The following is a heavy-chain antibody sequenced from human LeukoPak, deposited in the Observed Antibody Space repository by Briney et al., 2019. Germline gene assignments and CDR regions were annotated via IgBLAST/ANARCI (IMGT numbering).Heavy chain of an antibody. J-gene: IGHJ5*02. CDR1: GFTFSGYA. Sequence: GRSLRLSCAASGFTFSGYALHWVRQAPGKGLEWVAVISYDGSNKYYADSVKGRFTISRDNSRNTLYVQMSSLTAEDTAVYYCARDRDYTGNGWFDPWGQGTQVTVSS. CDR3: ARDRDYTGNGWFDP. D-gene: IGHD4-23*01. CDR2: ISYDGSNK. V-gene: IGHV3-30*04.